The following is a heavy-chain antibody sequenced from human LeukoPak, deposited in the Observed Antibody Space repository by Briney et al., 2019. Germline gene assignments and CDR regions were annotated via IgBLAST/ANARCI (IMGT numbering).Heavy chain of an antibody. D-gene: IGHD3-10*01. CDR3: ARSERGRRRPHNDY. J-gene: IGHJ4*02. CDR2: INSDGSST. CDR1: GFTFSSYW. Sequence: PGGSLRLSCAASGFTFSSYWMHWVRQAPGKGLVWVSRINSDGSSTSYADSVKGRLTISRDNAKNTLYLQMNSLRAEDTAVYYCARSERGRRRPHNDYWGQGTLVTVSS. V-gene: IGHV3-74*01.